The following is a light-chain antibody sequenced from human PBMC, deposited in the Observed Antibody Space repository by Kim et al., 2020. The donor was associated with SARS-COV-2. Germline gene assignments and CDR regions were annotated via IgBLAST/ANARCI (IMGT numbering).Light chain of an antibody. V-gene: IGLV6-57*03. CDR2: EDN. CDR1: SGSIVGNR. CDR3: QSFDSNIQV. Sequence: GRTVLIPCTRSSGSIVGNRLRWSRQRPASAPATVFYEDNQRPSGVPDRFSGSKDSSSNSASLTISGLKTEDEADYYCQSFDSNIQVFGGGTKLTVL. J-gene: IGLJ2*01.